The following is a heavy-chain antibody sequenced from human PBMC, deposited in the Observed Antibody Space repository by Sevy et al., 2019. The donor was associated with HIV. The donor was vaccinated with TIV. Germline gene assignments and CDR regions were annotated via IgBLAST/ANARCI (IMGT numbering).Heavy chain of an antibody. CDR3: AKDQTRGSGSPADY. CDR2: ISGSGGST. J-gene: IGHJ4*02. CDR1: GFTFSSYA. V-gene: IGHV3-23*01. D-gene: IGHD3-10*01. Sequence: GGSLRLSCAASGFTFSSYAMSWVRQAPGKGLEWVSAISGSGGSTDYADSVKGRFTISRDNSKNTLYLQMNSLRAEDTAVDYCAKDQTRGSGSPADYWGQGTLVTVSS.